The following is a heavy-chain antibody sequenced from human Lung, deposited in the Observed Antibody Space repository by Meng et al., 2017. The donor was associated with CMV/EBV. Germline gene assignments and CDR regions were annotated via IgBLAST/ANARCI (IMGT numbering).Heavy chain of an antibody. CDR3: ARDNSYGDEYYFDY. V-gene: IGHV3-21*01. Sequence: ESLKISCAASGFTFSSYSMNWVRQAPGKGLEWVSSISSSSSYIYYADSVKGRFTISRDNAKNSLYLQMNSLRAEDTAVYYCARDNSYGDEYYFDYWGQGXLVTVSS. J-gene: IGHJ4*02. D-gene: IGHD5-18*01. CDR1: GFTFSSYS. CDR2: ISSSSSYI.